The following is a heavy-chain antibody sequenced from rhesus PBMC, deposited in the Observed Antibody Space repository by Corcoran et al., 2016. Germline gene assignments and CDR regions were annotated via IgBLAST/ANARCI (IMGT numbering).Heavy chain of an antibody. Sequence: QVKLQQWGDGLVKPSVTLSLTCAVYGGSISGYYSSCSIRHSPGKGLDWLGYIYGNSARTNYNHSLKNRVTSSKDTSKNQFSLKLSSVTAEDSAVYYWARRKGYSSGWSIGYFDIWGPGTPITISS. D-gene: IGHD6S26*01. CDR3: ARRKGYSSGWSIGYFDI. J-gene: IGHJ2*01. CDR1: GGSISGYYS. V-gene: IGHV4-73*01. CDR2: IYGNSART.